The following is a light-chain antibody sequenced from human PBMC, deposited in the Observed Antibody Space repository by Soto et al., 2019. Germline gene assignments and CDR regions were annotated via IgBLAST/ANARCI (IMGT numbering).Light chain of an antibody. CDR1: QNIDTW. Sequence: DIQMTQSPSTLSASIGGRVTITCRARQNIDTWLAWYQQKPGKAPKLLIYQASSLESGVSSRFSGSGSGTEFTITSSSLQPDDFATYYCQEYNNYPWTFGQGNKVEIK. J-gene: IGKJ1*01. CDR3: QEYNNYPWT. V-gene: IGKV1-5*03. CDR2: QAS.